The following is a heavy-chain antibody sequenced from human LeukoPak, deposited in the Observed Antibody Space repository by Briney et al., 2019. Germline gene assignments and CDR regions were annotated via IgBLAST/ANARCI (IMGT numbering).Heavy chain of an antibody. CDR2: IYYSGST. D-gene: IGHD3-16*02. V-gene: IGHV4-59*01. CDR3: ARAYDYVWGSYRSSFDP. CDR1: GGSISSYY. J-gene: IGHJ5*02. Sequence: SETLSLTCTVSGGSISSYYWSWIRQPAGKGLEWIGYIYYSGSTNYNPSLKSRVTISVDTSKNQFSLKLSSVTAADTAVYYCARAYDYVWGSYRSSFDPWGQGTLVTVSS.